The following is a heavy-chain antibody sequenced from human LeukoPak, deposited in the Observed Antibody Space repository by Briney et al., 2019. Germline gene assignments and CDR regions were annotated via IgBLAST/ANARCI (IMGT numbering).Heavy chain of an antibody. D-gene: IGHD2-2*02. CDR3: AVVPAAIYGPAYFDY. J-gene: IGHJ4*02. CDR1: GGSISSGDYY. Sequence: SETLSLTCTVSGGSISSGDYYWSWIRQPPGKCLEWIGYIYYSGSTYYNPSLKSRVTISVDTSKNQFSLKLSSVTAADTAVYYCAVVPAAIYGPAYFDYWGQGTLVTVSS. CDR2: IYYSGST. V-gene: IGHV4-30-4*08.